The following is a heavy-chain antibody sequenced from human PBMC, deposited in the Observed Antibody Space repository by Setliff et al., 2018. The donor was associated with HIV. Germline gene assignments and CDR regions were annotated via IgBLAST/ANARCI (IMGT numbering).Heavy chain of an antibody. Sequence: LRFSCAASGFTVSSNYMNWVRQALGKGLEWVSIIYSGGTTYYADSVKGRFTITSDNSKNTLYLQMNSVRAEDTAIYYCAKDQVGYSYGHYYYYMDVWGKGTTVTVSS. J-gene: IGHJ6*03. CDR3: AKDQVGYSYGHYYYYMDV. D-gene: IGHD5-18*01. CDR1: GFTVSSNY. V-gene: IGHV3-53*01. CDR2: IYSGGTT.